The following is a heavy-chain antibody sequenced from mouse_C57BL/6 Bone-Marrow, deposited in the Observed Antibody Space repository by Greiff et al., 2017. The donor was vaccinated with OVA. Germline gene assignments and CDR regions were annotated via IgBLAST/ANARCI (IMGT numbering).Heavy chain of an antibody. Sequence: QVQLQQPGAELVKPGASVKMSCKASGYTFTSYWITWVKQRPGQGLEWIGDIYPGSGSTNYNEKFKSKATLTVDTSSSTAYMQLSSLTSEDAAVYYCARDYGSSLWYFDVWGTGTTVTVSS. V-gene: IGHV1-55*01. J-gene: IGHJ1*03. D-gene: IGHD1-1*01. CDR1: GYTFTSYW. CDR3: ARDYGSSLWYFDV. CDR2: IYPGSGST.